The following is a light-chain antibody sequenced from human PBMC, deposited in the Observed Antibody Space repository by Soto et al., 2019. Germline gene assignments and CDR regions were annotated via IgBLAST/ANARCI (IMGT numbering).Light chain of an antibody. CDR3: HQFNSPIT. CDR1: QSVSAN. V-gene: IGKV3-15*01. Sequence: EIVMTQSPATLSVSPGERATLSCRASQSVSANLAWYQHKPGQAPRLLIYGASTLENGVPSRFIGSGSGTDITLTISSLLPEDFATYYCHQFNSPITFGQGTRLEIK. J-gene: IGKJ5*01. CDR2: GAS.